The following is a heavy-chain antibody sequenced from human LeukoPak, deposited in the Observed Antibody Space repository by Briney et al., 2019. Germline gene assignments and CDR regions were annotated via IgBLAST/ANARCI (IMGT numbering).Heavy chain of an antibody. J-gene: IGHJ3*02. CDR1: GFTVSSNY. D-gene: IGHD5-24*01. Sequence: PGGSLRLSCAASGFTVSSNYMSWVRQAPGKGLEWVSYISSSGSTIYYADSVKGRFTISRDNAKNSLYLQMNSLRAEDTAVYYCASPALVGDGTDAFDIWGQGTMVTVSS. V-gene: IGHV3-11*04. CDR2: ISSSGSTI. CDR3: ASPALVGDGTDAFDI.